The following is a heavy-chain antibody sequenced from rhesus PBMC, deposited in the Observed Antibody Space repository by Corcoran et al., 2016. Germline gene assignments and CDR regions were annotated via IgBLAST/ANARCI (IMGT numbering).Heavy chain of an antibody. CDR3: ARDGYSKTIDY. D-gene: IGHD5-30*01. V-gene: IGHV4S10*01. J-gene: IGHJ4*01. Sequence: QVQLQESGPGVVKPSETLSLTCAVSGGSISDSYRWSWVRQPPGKGLEWIGYIYGSSTSTTYNPSLKSRVTISKDTSKNQFSLKLSSVTAADTAVYYCARDGYSKTIDYWGQGVLVTVSS. CDR1: GGSISDSYR. CDR2: IYGSSTST.